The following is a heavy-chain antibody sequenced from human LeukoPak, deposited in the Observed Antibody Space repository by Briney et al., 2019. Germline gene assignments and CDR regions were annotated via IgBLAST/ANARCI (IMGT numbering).Heavy chain of an antibody. J-gene: IGHJ6*03. CDR1: GGSFSGYY. Sequence: SETLSLTCAVYGGSFSGYYWSWIRQPPGKGLEWIGSIYYSGSTYYNPSLKSRVTISVDTSKNQFSLKLSSVTAADTAVYYCARGISAYYYYYMDVWGKGTTVTVSS. CDR3: ARGISAYYYYYMDV. V-gene: IGHV4-34*01. CDR2: IYYSGST. D-gene: IGHD3-16*02.